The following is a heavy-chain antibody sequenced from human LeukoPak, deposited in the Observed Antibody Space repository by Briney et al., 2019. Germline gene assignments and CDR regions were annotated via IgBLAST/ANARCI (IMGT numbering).Heavy chain of an antibody. CDR3: AKDKGNTHYFDY. V-gene: IGHV3-23*01. Sequence: TGGSLRLSCAASGFNFANHAMSWVRQTAGKGLEWVSAISGGGDITYYADSVKGRFTISRDNSKDTLFLQMHSLRPGDTAVYYCAKDKGNTHYFDYWGQGTLVTVSS. CDR1: GFNFANHA. D-gene: IGHD2-2*02. J-gene: IGHJ4*02. CDR2: ISGGGDIT.